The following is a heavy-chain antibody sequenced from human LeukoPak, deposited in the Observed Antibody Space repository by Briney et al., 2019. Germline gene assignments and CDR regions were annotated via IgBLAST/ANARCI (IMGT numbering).Heavy chain of an antibody. CDR1: GFTFSDSA. CDR2: IRSKPNNYAT. D-gene: IGHD4/OR15-4a*01. J-gene: IGHJ4*02. Sequence: GGSLKLSCAASGFTFSDSAFHWVRQASGKGLEWVGRIRSKPNNYATAYSASVKGRFTISRDDSKNTAYLQMNNLNTEDTAMYYCTRHLIGATPFDYWGQGTLVSVSS. CDR3: TRHLIGATPFDY. V-gene: IGHV3-73*01.